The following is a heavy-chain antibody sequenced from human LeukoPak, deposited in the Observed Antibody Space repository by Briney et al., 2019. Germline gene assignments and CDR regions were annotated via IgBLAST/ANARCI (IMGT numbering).Heavy chain of an antibody. D-gene: IGHD4-23*01. V-gene: IGHV3-30*02. CDR1: GFTFSSYG. CDR3: ARDGGGNFNDALDI. CDR2: IRYDGSNK. J-gene: IGHJ3*02. Sequence: GGSLRLSCAASGFTFSSYGMHWVRQAPGKGLEWVAFIRYDGSNKYYADSVKGRFTISRDNSKNTLYLQMNSLRAEDTAVYYCARDGGGNFNDALDIWGQGTMVTVSS.